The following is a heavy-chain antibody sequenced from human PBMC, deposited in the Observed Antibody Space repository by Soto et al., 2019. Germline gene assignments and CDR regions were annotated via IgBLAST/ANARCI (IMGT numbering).Heavy chain of an antibody. Sequence: SETLSLTCSVSGGSISSSFWSWIRQPPGKELEWIGYISYSGSTTYDPSLKSRITLSVDTSKNQFSLRVASVTAADTAVYYCARGHRAMEYYYYYGMDVWGQGTTVTVSS. CDR1: GGSISSSF. CDR3: ARGHRAMEYYYYYGMDV. D-gene: IGHD5-18*01. CDR2: ISYSGST. J-gene: IGHJ6*02. V-gene: IGHV4-59*01.